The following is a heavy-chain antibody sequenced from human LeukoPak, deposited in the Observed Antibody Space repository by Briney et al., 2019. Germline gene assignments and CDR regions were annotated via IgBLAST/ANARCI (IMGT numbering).Heavy chain of an antibody. J-gene: IGHJ6*03. D-gene: IGHD3-10*01. CDR2: IYYSGST. CDR3: ALTAYGSGNYYMDV. CDR1: GGSISSSSYY. Sequence: SETLSLTCTVSGGSISSSSYYWGWIRQPPGKGLEWIGSIYYSGSTYYNPSLKSRVTISVDTSKNQFSLKLSSVTAEDTAVYYCALTAYGSGNYYMDVWGKGTTVTISS. V-gene: IGHV4-39*07.